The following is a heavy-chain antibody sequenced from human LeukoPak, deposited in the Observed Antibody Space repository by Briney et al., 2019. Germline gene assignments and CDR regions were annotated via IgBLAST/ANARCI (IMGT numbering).Heavy chain of an antibody. V-gene: IGHV2-70*04. D-gene: IGHD2-2*01. J-gene: IGHJ4*02. CDR2: IDWDGDK. CDR1: GFSLSTSGMR. CDR3: ARGSGREVPAAMAFGY. Sequence: SGPTLVNPTQTLTLTCTFSGFSLSTSGMRVSWIRQPPGKALEWLARIDWDGDKFYSTSLKTRLTISSDTSKNQVVLTMTNMDPVDTATYYCARGSGREVPAAMAFGYWGQGALVTVSS.